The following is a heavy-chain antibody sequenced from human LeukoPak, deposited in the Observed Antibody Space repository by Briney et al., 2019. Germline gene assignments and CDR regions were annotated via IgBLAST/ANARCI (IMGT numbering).Heavy chain of an antibody. CDR1: GGTFSSYA. Sequence: ASVKVSCKASGGTFSSYAISWVRQPPGQGLEWMGRIIPILGIANYAQKFQGRVTITADKSTSTAYMEPSSLRSEDTAVYYCARVVVPAAKVPWFDPWGQGTLVTVSS. V-gene: IGHV1-69*04. D-gene: IGHD2-2*01. CDR3: ARVVVPAAKVPWFDP. CDR2: IIPILGIA. J-gene: IGHJ5*02.